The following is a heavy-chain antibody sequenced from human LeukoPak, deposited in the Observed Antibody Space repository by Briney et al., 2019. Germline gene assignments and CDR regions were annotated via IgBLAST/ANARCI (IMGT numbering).Heavy chain of an antibody. V-gene: IGHV4-39*07. Sequence: SETLSLTCTVSGGSISSSPYYWGWIRQPPGKGLEWIGSIYYSGTTHYNPSLESRVTISVDTSKNQFSLKLASVTAADTAIYYCAKGAGGFSYYNWFDPWAREPWSPSPQ. CDR3: AKGAGGFSYYNWFDP. CDR1: GGSISSSPYY. J-gene: IGHJ5*02. D-gene: IGHD5-18*01. CDR2: IYYSGTT.